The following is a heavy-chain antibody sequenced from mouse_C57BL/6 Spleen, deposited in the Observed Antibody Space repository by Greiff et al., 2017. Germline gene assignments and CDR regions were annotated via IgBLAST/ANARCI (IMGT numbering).Heavy chain of an antibody. D-gene: IGHD3-1*01. CDR1: GFTFSSYT. CDR2: ISGGGGNT. CDR3: ARQEGLNYAMDY. V-gene: IGHV5-9*01. J-gene: IGHJ4*01. Sequence: EVKLEESGGGLVKPGGSLKLSCAASGFTFSSYTMSWVRQTPEKRLEWVATISGGGGNTYYPDSVKGRFTISRDNAKNTLYLQMSSLRSEDTALYYCARQEGLNYAMDYWGQGTSVTVSS.